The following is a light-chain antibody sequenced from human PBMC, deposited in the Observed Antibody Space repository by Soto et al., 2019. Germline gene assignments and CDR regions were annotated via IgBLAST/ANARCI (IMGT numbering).Light chain of an antibody. CDR3: ASLTTTSFV. Sequence: QSVLTQPASVSGSPGQSITISCTGTSSDVGAYNFVSWYQHHPDKAPKLMISEVSNRLSGVSDRFSGSKSGNTASLTISGPQAEDEADYYCASLTTTSFVFGTGTKVTV. CDR1: SSDVGAYNF. J-gene: IGLJ1*01. CDR2: EVS. V-gene: IGLV2-14*01.